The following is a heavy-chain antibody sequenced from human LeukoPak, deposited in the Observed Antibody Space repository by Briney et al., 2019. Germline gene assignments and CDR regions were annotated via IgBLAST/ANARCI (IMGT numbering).Heavy chain of an antibody. CDR1: GGSISSYY. D-gene: IGHD6-13*01. CDR2: IYYSGST. Sequence: KASETLSLTCTVSGGSISSYYWSWIRQPPGKGLEWIGYIYYSGSTNHNPSLKSRVTISVDTSKNQFSLRLSSVTAADTAVYYCARVTGYVMEDYFDYWGQGTLVTVSS. V-gene: IGHV4-59*01. J-gene: IGHJ4*02. CDR3: ARVTGYVMEDYFDY.